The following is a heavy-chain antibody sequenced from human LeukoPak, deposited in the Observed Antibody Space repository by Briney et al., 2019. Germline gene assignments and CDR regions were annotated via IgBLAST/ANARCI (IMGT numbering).Heavy chain of an antibody. J-gene: IGHJ4*02. D-gene: IGHD3-3*01. Sequence: PSETLSLTCAVYGGSFSGYYWSWIRQPPGKGLEWIGEINHSGSTNYNPSLKSRVTISVDTSKNQFSLKLSSVTAADTAVHYCARGLTIFGVVSRNYWGQGTLVTVSS. CDR2: INHSGST. CDR1: GGSFSGYY. V-gene: IGHV4-34*01. CDR3: ARGLTIFGVVSRNY.